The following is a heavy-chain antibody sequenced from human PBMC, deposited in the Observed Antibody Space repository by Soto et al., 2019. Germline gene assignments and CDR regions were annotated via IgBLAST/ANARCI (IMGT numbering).Heavy chain of an antibody. D-gene: IGHD6-25*01. CDR3: ARDRSVPRFDY. J-gene: IGHJ4*02. Sequence: GGSLGLCRPASGFTFTSYTMNWVRQATGKGLEWVSSLSSMSSYIYYADSVKGRFTISRDNAKNSLYLQMNSLRAEGTAVYYCARDRSVPRFDYWGQGTLVTVSS. CDR2: LSSMSSYI. V-gene: IGHV3-21*01. CDR1: GFTFTSYT.